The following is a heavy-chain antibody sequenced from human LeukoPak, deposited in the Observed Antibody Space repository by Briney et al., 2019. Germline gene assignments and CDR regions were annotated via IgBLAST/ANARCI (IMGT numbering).Heavy chain of an antibody. CDR2: VYHSGLT. CDR1: GASVSTNNW. D-gene: IGHD2-15*01. J-gene: IGHJ4*02. V-gene: IGHV4/OR15-8*02. Sequence: SETLSLTCVVSGASVSTNNWWTWVRQAPGKGLEWIGEVYHSGLTNYSPSLKSRVTMSIDKSKNIFSLNLTSVTAADTALYYCARGYCTGGSCYSFGYWGQGTLVTVSS. CDR3: ARGYCTGGSCYSFGY.